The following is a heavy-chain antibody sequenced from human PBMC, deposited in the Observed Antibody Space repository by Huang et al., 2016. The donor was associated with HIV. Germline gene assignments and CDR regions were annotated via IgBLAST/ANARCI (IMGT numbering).Heavy chain of an antibody. CDR3: LPAGHVSHYYYMDV. CDR2: VSKDGNEK. J-gene: IGHJ6*03. Sequence: QGQLVESGGGVVQPGRSLRLSCAAAGFSFTSYDMQWVRQVPGKGLDWVSCVSKDGNEKYYADSVKGRFTISRDNFKNTLYLQMNSLRTGDTAVYFCLPAGHVSHYYYMDVWGKGTTVIVSS. CDR1: GFSFTSYD. V-gene: IGHV3-30*03.